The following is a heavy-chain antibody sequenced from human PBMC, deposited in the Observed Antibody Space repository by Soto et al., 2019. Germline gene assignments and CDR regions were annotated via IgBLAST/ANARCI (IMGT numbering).Heavy chain of an antibody. CDR2: ISSNGGST. Sequence: GGSLRLSCSASGFTFSSYAMHWVRQAPGKGLEYVSAISSNGGSTYYADSVKGRFTISRDNSKNTLYLQMSSLRAEDTAVYYCVKDLSSPTFGGNVGAPHPQYYFDYWGQGTLVTVSS. CDR1: GFTFSSYA. V-gene: IGHV3-64D*08. D-gene: IGHD3-16*01. CDR3: VKDLSSPTFGGNVGAPHPQYYFDY. J-gene: IGHJ4*02.